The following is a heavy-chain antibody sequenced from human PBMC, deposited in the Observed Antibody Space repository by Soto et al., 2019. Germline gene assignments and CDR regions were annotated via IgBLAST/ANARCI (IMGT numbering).Heavy chain of an antibody. Sequence: SETLSLTCTVSGGSISSYYWSWIRQPPGKGLEWIGYIYYSGSTNYNPSLKSRVTISVDTSKNQFSLKLSSVTAADTAVYYCAMGLYDFWSGYTDNWFDPWGQATLVTVSS. V-gene: IGHV4-59*01. J-gene: IGHJ5*02. D-gene: IGHD3-3*01. CDR3: AMGLYDFWSGYTDNWFDP. CDR1: GGSISSYY. CDR2: IYYSGST.